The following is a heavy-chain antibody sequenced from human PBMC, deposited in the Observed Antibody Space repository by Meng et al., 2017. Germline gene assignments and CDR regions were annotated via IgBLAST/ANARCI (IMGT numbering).Heavy chain of an antibody. J-gene: IGHJ4*02. D-gene: IGHD2-15*01. CDR2: LNAGNGDT. Sequence: QVQVGQSGAEVKEPGASVKVSCKASGYTFTSYAMHWVRQAPGQSLEWMGWLNAGNGDTKYSQKFQGRVTITRDSSASTAYMELSSLRSEDTAVYYCARDSCTGGICYRGSFDYWAQGTLVTVSS. V-gene: IGHV1-3*01. CDR1: GYTFTSYA. CDR3: ARDSCTGGICYRGSFDY.